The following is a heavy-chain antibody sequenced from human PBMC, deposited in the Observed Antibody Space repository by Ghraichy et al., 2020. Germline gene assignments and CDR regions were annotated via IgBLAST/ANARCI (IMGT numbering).Heavy chain of an antibody. J-gene: IGHJ4*02. V-gene: IGHV3-30-3*01. Sequence: LSLTCAASGFTFSSYPMHWVRQAPGKGLEWVAVISYDGSIKYYADSVKARFTISRDNSKDTLYLQMNSLRAEDTALYYCARKAALAAAGRWVDYWGQGTLVTVSS. CDR2: ISYDGSIK. CDR3: ARKAALAAAGRWVDY. D-gene: IGHD6-13*01. CDR1: GFTFSSYP.